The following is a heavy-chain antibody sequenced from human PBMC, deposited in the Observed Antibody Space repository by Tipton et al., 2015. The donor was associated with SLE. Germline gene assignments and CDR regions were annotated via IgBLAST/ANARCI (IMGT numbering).Heavy chain of an antibody. V-gene: IGHV4-59*11. D-gene: IGHD3-10*01. Sequence: LRLSCTVSGGSISSHYWSWIRQPPGKGLEWIGYIYYSGSTNYNPSLKSRVTISVDTSKNQFSLKLSSVTAADTAVYYCARGRYGSGPFGGYWGQGTLVTVSS. J-gene: IGHJ4*02. CDR3: ARGRYGSGPFGGY. CDR2: IYYSGST. CDR1: GGSISSHY.